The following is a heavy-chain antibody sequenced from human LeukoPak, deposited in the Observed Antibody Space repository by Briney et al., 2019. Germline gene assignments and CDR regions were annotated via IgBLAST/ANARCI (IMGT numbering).Heavy chain of an antibody. CDR3: AREDYYDILDS. Sequence: PGGSLRLSCAASGFTFSSYGMHWVRQAPGKGLEWVAVIWYDGSNKYYADSVKGRFTISRDNSKNTLYLQMNSLRAEDTAVYYCAREDYYDILDSWGQGTLVTVSS. CDR1: GFTFSSYG. V-gene: IGHV3-33*01. CDR2: IWYDGSNK. D-gene: IGHD3-9*01. J-gene: IGHJ4*02.